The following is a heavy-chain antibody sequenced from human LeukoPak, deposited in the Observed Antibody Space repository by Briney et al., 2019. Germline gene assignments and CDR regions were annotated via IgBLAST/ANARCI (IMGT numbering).Heavy chain of an antibody. CDR3: AKDSTWLLPIHFWR. Sequence: GGSLRLSCTTSGFTFTSHAMSWVRQAPGKGLEWVSGINDSGGRTYYADSIRGRFTISRDNSENALYLHTKSSIAEDTAIYYCAKDSTWLLPIHFWRRGRRSLVSVS. V-gene: IGHV3-23*01. D-gene: IGHD3-9*01. CDR2: INDSGGRT. CDR1: GFTFTSHA. J-gene: IGHJ4*01.